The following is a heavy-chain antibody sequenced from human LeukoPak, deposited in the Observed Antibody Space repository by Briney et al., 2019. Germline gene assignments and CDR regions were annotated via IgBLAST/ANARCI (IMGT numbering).Heavy chain of an antibody. CDR3: AKGEIVPGRRYFDY. J-gene: IGHJ4*02. CDR2: ISGSGGST. V-gene: IGHV3-23*01. CDR1: GFTFSSYA. Sequence: GGSPRLSCAASGFTFSSYAMSWVSQAPGKRLEWVSAISGSGGSTYYADSVKGRSTISRDNSKNTLYLQMNSLRAEDTAVYYCAKGEIVPGRRYFDYWGQGTPVTVSS. D-gene: IGHD2-2*01.